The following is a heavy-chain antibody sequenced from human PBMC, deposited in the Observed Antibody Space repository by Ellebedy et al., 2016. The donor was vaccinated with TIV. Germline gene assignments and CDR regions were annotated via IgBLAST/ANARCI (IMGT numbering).Heavy chain of an antibody. D-gene: IGHD3-16*01. CDR2: MYYSGST. J-gene: IGHJ4*02. CDR1: GGSISSYD. Sequence: MPSETLSLTCTVSGGSISSYDWRRIRQPPGKGLERIGYMYYSGSTNYNPSLKSRVTMSVDTSKNQFSLKLSSVTAADTAVYYCATMGAYRFYYWGQGTLVTVSS. CDR3: ATMGAYRFYY. V-gene: IGHV4-59*01.